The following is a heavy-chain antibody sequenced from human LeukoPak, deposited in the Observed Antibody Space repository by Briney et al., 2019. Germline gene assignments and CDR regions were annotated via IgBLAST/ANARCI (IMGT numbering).Heavy chain of an antibody. J-gene: IGHJ4*02. Sequence: GRSLRLSCAASGFTFSSYGMRWVRQAPGKGLEWVAVISYDGTNKYYADSVKGRFTISRDNSKNTLYLQMNSLRAEDTAVYYCAKDPGIWFGEPYFDYWGQGTLVTVSS. CDR2: ISYDGTNK. V-gene: IGHV3-30*18. CDR1: GFTFSSYG. CDR3: AKDPGIWFGEPYFDY. D-gene: IGHD3-10*01.